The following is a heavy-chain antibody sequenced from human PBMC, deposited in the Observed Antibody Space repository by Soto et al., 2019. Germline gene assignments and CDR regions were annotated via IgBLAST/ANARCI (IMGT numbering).Heavy chain of an antibody. CDR2: ISGSDGST. CDR1: GFTFSSYA. D-gene: IGHD6-13*01. V-gene: IGHV3-23*01. CDR3: ARRSSSWYFDY. Sequence: EVQLLESGGGLVQPGGSLRLSCAASGFTFSSYAMNWVRRAPGKGLEWVSVISGSDGSTYYADSVKGRFTISRDNSKNTPNLQMNSLRAEDTAVYYCARRSSSWYFDYWGQGTLVTVSS. J-gene: IGHJ4*02.